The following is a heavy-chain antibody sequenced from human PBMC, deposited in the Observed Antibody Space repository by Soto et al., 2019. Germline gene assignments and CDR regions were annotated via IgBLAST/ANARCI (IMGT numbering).Heavy chain of an antibody. CDR1: VFTSSG. D-gene: IGHD3-3*01. CDR3: ARERILGLFDAYDL. Sequence: QDQLVQSGAEVKKPGASVKVSCKASVFTSSGISWVRQAPGHRLEWLGWISTHNGNTIYAQKFQVRVIMTIDTATTAVDMELRSLRPDDTAVYLCARERILGLFDAYDLWGQGTMVTVSS. V-gene: IGHV1-18*04. CDR2: ISTHNGNT. J-gene: IGHJ3*01.